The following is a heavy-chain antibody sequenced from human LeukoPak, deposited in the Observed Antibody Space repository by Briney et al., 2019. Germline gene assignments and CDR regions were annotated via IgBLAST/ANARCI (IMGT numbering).Heavy chain of an antibody. CDR2: INPNSGGT. CDR1: GYTFTGYY. CDR3: AREGLDSYNRYYFNY. V-gene: IGHV1-2*06. D-gene: IGHD5-24*01. J-gene: IGHJ4*02. Sequence: ASVKVSCKASGYTFTGYYMHWVRQAPGQGLEWMGRINPNSGGTNYAQKFQGRVTMTRDTSISTAYMELSRLRSDDTAVYYCAREGLDSYNRYYFNYWGQGTLVTVSS.